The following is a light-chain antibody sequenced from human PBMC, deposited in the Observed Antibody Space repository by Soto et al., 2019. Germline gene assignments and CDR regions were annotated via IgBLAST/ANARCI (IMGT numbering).Light chain of an antibody. CDR1: QSVTSN. Sequence: EIVLTQSPATLSASPGDRATLSCRSSQSVTSNLAWYQQKPGQAPRLLIYGASTRATGISARFSGSGSGTEFTLTISSLQSEDFAVYYCQQYNNWPPWTFGQGTKVDIK. V-gene: IGKV3-15*01. J-gene: IGKJ1*01. CDR3: QQYNNWPPWT. CDR2: GAS.